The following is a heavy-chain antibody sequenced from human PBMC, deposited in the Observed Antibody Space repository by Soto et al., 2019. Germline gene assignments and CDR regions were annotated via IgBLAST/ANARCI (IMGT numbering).Heavy chain of an antibody. D-gene: IGHD3-3*01. Sequence: ASVKVSCKASGYTFTSYYMHWVRQAPGQGLEWMGIINPSGGSTSYAQKFQGRVTMTRDTSTSTVYMELSSLRSEDTAVYYCARDIRPYDFWSGYPGAPNYFDYWGQGTLVTVSS. CDR1: GYTFTSYY. CDR2: INPSGGST. V-gene: IGHV1-46*01. CDR3: ARDIRPYDFWSGYPGAPNYFDY. J-gene: IGHJ4*02.